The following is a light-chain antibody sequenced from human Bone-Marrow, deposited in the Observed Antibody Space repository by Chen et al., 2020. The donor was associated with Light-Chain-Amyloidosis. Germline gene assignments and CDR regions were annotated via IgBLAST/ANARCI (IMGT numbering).Light chain of an antibody. CDR3: QQYGNSPWP. CDR1: QTISSRY. J-gene: IGKJ1*01. Sequence: EIVLTQSPGTLSLSPGERATLSCRASQTISSRYLAWYQQKPGQSPRLLVYGASSRATGVPDRFCGSGSGTDFSLTISRLEPEDFAVYSFQQYGNSPWPFGQGTKVEIK. V-gene: IGKV3-20*01. CDR2: GAS.